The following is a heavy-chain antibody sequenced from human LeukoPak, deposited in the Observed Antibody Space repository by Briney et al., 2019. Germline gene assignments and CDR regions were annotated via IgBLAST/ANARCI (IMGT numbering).Heavy chain of an antibody. J-gene: IGHJ5*02. CDR1: GGSISSSNW. CDR2: IYHSGST. CDR3: TPLPPMVRGVRTGLLFDP. Sequence: PSGTLSLTCAVSGGSISSSNWWSWVRQPPGKGLEWIGEIYHSGSTNYNPSLKSRVTISVDKSKNQFSLKLSSVTAADTAVYYCTPLPPMVRGVRTGLLFDPWGQGTLVTVSS. D-gene: IGHD3-10*01. V-gene: IGHV4-4*02.